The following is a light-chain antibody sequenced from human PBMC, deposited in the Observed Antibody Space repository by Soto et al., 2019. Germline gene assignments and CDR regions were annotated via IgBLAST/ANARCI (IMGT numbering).Light chain of an antibody. Sequence: EIVLTQSPATLSFSPGEKATPSCRASQSPSVYLAWYQQRPGQAPRLLIYDASNRATGIPARFSGSGSGTDFTLTISRLEPEDFAVYYCQQYGSSPTFGQGTKVDI. V-gene: IGKV3-20*01. CDR2: DAS. J-gene: IGKJ1*01. CDR1: QSPSVY. CDR3: QQYGSSPT.